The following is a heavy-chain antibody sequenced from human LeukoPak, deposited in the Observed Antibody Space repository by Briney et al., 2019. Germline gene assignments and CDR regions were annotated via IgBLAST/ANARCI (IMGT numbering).Heavy chain of an antibody. CDR2: IYYSGST. J-gene: IGHJ5*02. V-gene: IGHV4-59*01. CDR3: AREASNWFDP. CDR1: GGSISSYY. Sequence: PSETLSLTRTVSGGSISSYYWSWIRQPPGKGLEWIGYIYYSGSTNYNPSLKSRVTISVDASKNQFSLKLSSVTAADTAVYYCAREASNWFDPWGQGTLVTVSS.